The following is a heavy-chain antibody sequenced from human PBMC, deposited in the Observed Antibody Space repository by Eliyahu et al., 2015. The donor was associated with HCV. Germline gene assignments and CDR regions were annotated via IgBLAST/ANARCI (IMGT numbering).Heavy chain of an antibody. V-gene: IGHV3-23*01. J-gene: IGHJ4*02. Sequence: EVQLLESGGGLVQPGGSLRLSCAAXGFTFSSXAMSWVRQAPGKGLEWVSAISGSGGSTYYADSVKGRFTISRDNSKNTLYLQMNSLRAEDTAVXYCAKEGWFGEHYYFDYWGQGTLVTVSS. CDR3: AKEGWFGEHYYFDY. D-gene: IGHD3-10*01. CDR2: ISGSGGST. CDR1: GFTFSSXA.